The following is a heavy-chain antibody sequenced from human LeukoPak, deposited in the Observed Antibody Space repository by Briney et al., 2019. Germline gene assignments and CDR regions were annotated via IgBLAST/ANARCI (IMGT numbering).Heavy chain of an antibody. CDR3: ARLRPYSSSWYAYYGMDV. Sequence: GGSLRLSCVASGFTFSSYWVTWVRQSPGKGLEWVANIKPDGTQNYYVDSVKGRFTISRDNAKNSLYLQMNSLRADETAVYYCARLRPYSSSWYAYYGMDVWGQGTTVTVSS. V-gene: IGHV3-7*04. CDR2: IKPDGTQN. D-gene: IGHD6-13*01. J-gene: IGHJ6*02. CDR1: GFTFSSYW.